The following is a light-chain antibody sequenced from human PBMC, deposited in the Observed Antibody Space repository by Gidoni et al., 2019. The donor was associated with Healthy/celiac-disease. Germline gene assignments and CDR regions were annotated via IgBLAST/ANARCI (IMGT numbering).Light chain of an antibody. CDR2: WAS. Sequence: DSVMTQAPDSLAVSLGERATINCKSSQSVVYSSNNKNYLAWYQQKPGQPPKLLIYWASTRESGVPDRFSGSGSGTAFTLTISSLQAEDVAVCYCQQYYSTPPTFGGGTKVEIK. V-gene: IGKV4-1*01. CDR1: QSVVYSSNNKNY. J-gene: IGKJ4*01. CDR3: QQYYSTPPT.